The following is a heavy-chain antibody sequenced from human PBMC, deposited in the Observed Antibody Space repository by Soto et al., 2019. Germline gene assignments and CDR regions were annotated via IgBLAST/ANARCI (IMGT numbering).Heavy chain of an antibody. V-gene: IGHV1-18*01. CDR3: AKVIWEYFDGSGHLPAPSDY. D-gene: IGHD3-22*01. CDR2: ISTYNGNT. Sequence: ASVKVSCKASGYTFTNHGISWVRQAPGQGLELMGWISTYNGNTNYAQNLQGRVTMTTDTSTSTAYMELRSLRSDDTAVYYCAKVIWEYFDGSGHLPAPSDYWGEATLVTISS. CDR1: GYTFTNHG. J-gene: IGHJ4*02.